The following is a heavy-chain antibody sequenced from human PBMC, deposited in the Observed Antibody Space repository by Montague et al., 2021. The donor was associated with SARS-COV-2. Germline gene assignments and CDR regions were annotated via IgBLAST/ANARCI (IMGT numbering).Heavy chain of an antibody. CDR1: GYSFSNYG. D-gene: IGHD1-26*01. CDR3: ARDRDEWALLKTSEY. CDR2: ISTYNGKT. J-gene: IGHJ4*02. V-gene: IGHV1-18*01. Sequence: SVRVSCKASGYSFSNYGITWVRQAPGQGPEWMGWISTYNGKTDYAQKFEGRVTLTTDTSTTTVSMELRSLRSDDTAVYYCARDRDEWALLKTSEYWGQGTLVTVSS.